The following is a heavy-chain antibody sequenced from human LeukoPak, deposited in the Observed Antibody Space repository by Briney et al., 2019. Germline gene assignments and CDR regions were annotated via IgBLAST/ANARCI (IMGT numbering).Heavy chain of an antibody. CDR2: IIPIFGTA. CDR1: GGTFSSYA. CDR3: ARGVIQLWSCDY. J-gene: IGHJ4*02. Sequence: ASVKVSCKASGGTFSSYAISWVRQAPGQGLEWMGGIIPIFGTANYAQKFQGRVTITADESTSTAYMELSSLRSEDTAVYYCARGVIQLWSCDYWGQGTLVTVSS. D-gene: IGHD5-18*01. V-gene: IGHV1-69*13.